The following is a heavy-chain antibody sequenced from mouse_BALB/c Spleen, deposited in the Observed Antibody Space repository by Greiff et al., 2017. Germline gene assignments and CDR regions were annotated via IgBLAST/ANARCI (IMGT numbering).Heavy chain of an antibody. CDR3: ARGSSPYAMDY. D-gene: IGHD1-1*01. CDR1: GYTFTDYA. Sequence: VQRVESGAELVRPGVSVKISCKGSGYTFTDYAMHWVKQSHAKSLEWIGVISTYYGDASYNQKFKGKATMTVDKSSSTAYMELARLTSEDSAIYYCARGSSPYAMDYWGQGTSVTVSS. V-gene: IGHV1S137*01. CDR2: ISTYYGDA. J-gene: IGHJ4*01.